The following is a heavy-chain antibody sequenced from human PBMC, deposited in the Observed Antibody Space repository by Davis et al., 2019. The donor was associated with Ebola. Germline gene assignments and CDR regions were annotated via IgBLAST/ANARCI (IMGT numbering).Heavy chain of an antibody. J-gene: IGHJ6*02. CDR2: IYHSWST. D-gene: IGHD3-3*01. CDR3: ARHTIFGVVIIRYYGMDV. Sequence: SETLSLTCAVSGGSISSSNWWSWVRQPPGKGLEWIGEIYHSWSTNYNPSLKSRVTISVDKSKNQFSLKLSSVTAADTAVYYCARHTIFGVVIIRYYGMDVWGQGTTVTVSS. CDR1: GGSISSSNW. V-gene: IGHV4-4*02.